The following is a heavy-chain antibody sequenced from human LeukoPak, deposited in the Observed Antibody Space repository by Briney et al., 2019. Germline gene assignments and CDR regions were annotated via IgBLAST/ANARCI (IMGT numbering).Heavy chain of an antibody. D-gene: IGHD2-15*01. CDR3: ARDLAPQCSGGSCYPAPTWFDH. Sequence: GGSLRLSCAASGFTFSSYAMHWVRQAPGKGLEWVAVISYDGSNKYYADSVKGRFTISRDNAKNSLYLQMNSLRAEDTAVYYCARDLAPQCSGGSCYPAPTWFDHWGQGTLVTVSS. CDR2: ISYDGSNK. CDR1: GFTFSSYA. V-gene: IGHV3-30*04. J-gene: IGHJ5*02.